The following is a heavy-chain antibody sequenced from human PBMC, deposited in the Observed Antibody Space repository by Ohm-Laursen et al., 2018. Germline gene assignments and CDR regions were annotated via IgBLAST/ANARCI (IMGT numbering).Heavy chain of an antibody. CDR3: AKATVTTSY. V-gene: IGHV3-9*01. CDR1: GFTFDDFA. D-gene: IGHD4-17*01. J-gene: IGHJ4*02. CDR2: ISWNSGTI. Sequence: SLRLSCSASGFTFDDFAMHWVRQAPGKGLEWVSGISWNSGTIAYADSVKGRFTISRDNSKNTLYLQMNSLRAEDTAVYYCAKATVTTSYWGQGTLVTVSS.